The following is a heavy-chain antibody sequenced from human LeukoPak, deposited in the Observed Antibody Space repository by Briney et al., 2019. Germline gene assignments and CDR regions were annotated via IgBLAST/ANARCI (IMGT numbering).Heavy chain of an antibody. CDR1: GFTFSSYW. Sequence: PGGSLRLSCGASGFTFSSYWMTWARQAPGKGLEWVANIKQDGGQEYYVDSVRGRFTISRDNAKNSLYLQMNSLKAGDTAVYYCARSGPYHLPPRPIDYWGQGTLVTVSS. D-gene: IGHD2-2*01. CDR2: IKQDGGQE. V-gene: IGHV3-7*01. J-gene: IGHJ4*02. CDR3: ARSGPYHLPPRPIDY.